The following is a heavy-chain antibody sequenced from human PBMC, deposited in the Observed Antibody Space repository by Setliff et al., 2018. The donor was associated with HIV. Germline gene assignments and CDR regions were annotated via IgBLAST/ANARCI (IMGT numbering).Heavy chain of an antibody. V-gene: IGHV3-11*04. CDR1: GYSISSGCY. CDR3: MRWGLPYAIDY. D-gene: IGHD2-21*02. CDR2: ISSSGNTI. Sequence: LSLTCAVSGYSISSGCYWGWIRQPPGKGLEWISHISSSGNTIYYADSVRGRFTISRDDAKNSLYLQMNSLRVEDTAVYYCMRWGLPYAIDYWGQGMLVTVSS. J-gene: IGHJ4*02.